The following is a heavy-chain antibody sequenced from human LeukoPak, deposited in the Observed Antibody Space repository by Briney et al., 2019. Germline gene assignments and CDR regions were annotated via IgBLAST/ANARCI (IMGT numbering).Heavy chain of an antibody. CDR1: GYTFTSYG. D-gene: IGHD3-10*01. V-gene: IGHV1-18*01. CDR3: ARDHSFGWFGELLSRNWFDP. J-gene: IGHJ5*02. Sequence: ASVTVSCKASGYTFTSYGISWVRQAPGQGLEWMGWISAYNGNTNYAQKLQGRVTMTTDTSTSTAYMELRSLRSDDTAVYYCARDHSFGWFGELLSRNWFDPWGQGTLVTVSS. CDR2: ISAYNGNT.